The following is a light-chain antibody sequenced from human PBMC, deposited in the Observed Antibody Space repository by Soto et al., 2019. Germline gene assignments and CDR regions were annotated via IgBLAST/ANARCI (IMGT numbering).Light chain of an antibody. CDR1: QGISSY. CDR3: QQYEELPLT. J-gene: IGKJ4*01. CDR2: AAS. Sequence: AIRMTQSPSSFSASTGDRVTINCRASQGISSYLAWYQQKPGKAPKLLIYAASTLQGWVPSRFSGSGSGIDFTLTSSGLQSEVVATYFWQQYEELPLTFGGGTKVDI. V-gene: IGKV1-8*01.